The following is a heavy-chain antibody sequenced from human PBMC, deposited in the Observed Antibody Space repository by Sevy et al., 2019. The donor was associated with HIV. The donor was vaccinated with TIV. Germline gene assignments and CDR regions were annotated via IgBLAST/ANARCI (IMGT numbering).Heavy chain of an antibody. CDR1: GGSISSYY. D-gene: IGHD3-9*01. CDR3: ARVTGYYYYYMDV. V-gene: IGHV4-59*01. Sequence: SETLSLTCTVSGGSISSYYWSWIRQPPGKGLEWIGYIYYSGSTNYDPSLKSRVTISVDTSKNQFSLKLSSVTAADTAVYYCARVTGYYYYYMDVWGKGTTVTVSS. CDR2: IYYSGST. J-gene: IGHJ6*03.